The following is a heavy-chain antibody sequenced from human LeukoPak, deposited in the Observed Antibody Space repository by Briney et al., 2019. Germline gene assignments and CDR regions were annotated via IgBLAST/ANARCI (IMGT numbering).Heavy chain of an antibody. Sequence: GGSLRLSCAASGFTFSSYWMSWVRQAPGKGLEWVANIKQDGSEKYYVDSVKGRFTISRDNAKNSLYLQMNSLRVEDTAVYCASGGSGYGDPFDYWGQGTLVTVSS. D-gene: IGHD4-17*01. V-gene: IGHV3-7*01. CDR1: GFTFSSYW. CDR3: SGGSGYGDPFDY. CDR2: IKQDGSEK. J-gene: IGHJ4*02.